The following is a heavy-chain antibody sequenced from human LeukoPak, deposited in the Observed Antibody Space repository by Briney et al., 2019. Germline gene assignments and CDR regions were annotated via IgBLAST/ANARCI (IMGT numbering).Heavy chain of an antibody. D-gene: IGHD5-24*01. CDR2: INHSGST. V-gene: IGHV4-39*07. CDR1: GGSISSGGYY. CDR3: ARSVQFLYYYYYYMEV. Sequence: SETLSLTCTVSGGSISSGGYYWSWIRQHPGKGLEWIGEINHSGSTNYNPSLKSRVTISVDTSKNQFSLKLSSVTAADTAVYYCARSVQFLYYYYYYMEVWGKGTTVTVSS. J-gene: IGHJ6*03.